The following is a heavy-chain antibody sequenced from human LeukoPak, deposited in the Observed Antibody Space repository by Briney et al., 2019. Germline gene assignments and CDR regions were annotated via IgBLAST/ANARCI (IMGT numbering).Heavy chain of an antibody. CDR3: ARTYYDYVWGSYRYWNFDY. D-gene: IGHD3-16*02. CDR1: GGSISSGGYY. CDR2: IYYSGST. J-gene: IGHJ4*02. Sequence: PSETLSLTCTVSGGSISSGGYYWSWIRQHPGKGLEWIGYIYYSGSTYYNPSLKSRATISVDTSKNQFSLKLSSVTAADTAVYYCARTYYDYVWGSYRYWNFDYWGQGTLVTVSS. V-gene: IGHV4-31*03.